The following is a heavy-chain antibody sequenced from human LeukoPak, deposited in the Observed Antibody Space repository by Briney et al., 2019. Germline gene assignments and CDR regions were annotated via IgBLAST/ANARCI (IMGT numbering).Heavy chain of an antibody. CDR3: ARGVPHYDILTGYQYYFDY. D-gene: IGHD3-9*01. CDR2: IYSRGST. J-gene: IGHJ4*02. Sequence: PGGSLRLSCAASGFTFSSYAMSWVRQAPGKGLEWVSVIYSRGSTYYADSVKGRFTISRDNSKNTLYLQMNSLRAEDTAVYYCARGVPHYDILTGYQYYFDYWGQGTLVTVSS. V-gene: IGHV3-53*01. CDR1: GFTFSSYA.